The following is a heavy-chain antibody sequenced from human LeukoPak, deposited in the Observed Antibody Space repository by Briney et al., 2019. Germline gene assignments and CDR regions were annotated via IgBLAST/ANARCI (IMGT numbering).Heavy chain of an antibody. Sequence: SETLSLTCTVSGGSISSYYWSWIRQPAGKGLEWIGRIYTTGSTNYNPSLKSRVIMPVDTSKNQFSLKLNSVTAADTAVYYCARDGIGAGWYFDLWGRGTRVTVSS. CDR3: ARDGIGAGWYFDL. V-gene: IGHV4-4*07. D-gene: IGHD1-26*01. CDR1: GGSISSYY. J-gene: IGHJ2*01. CDR2: IYTTGST.